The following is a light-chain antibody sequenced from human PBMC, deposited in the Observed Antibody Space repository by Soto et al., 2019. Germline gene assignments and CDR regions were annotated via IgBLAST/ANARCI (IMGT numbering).Light chain of an antibody. CDR1: QSIHTN. Sequence: ETVMTQSEATLSVSPGERATLSCRASQSIHTNLAWYQQKPGQPPRLLIYGASTRVTGIPTRFSGSGYGTEFTLTISNLQYEDFAVYYCQQYNNWPRTFGQGTKVEIK. CDR3: QQYNNWPRT. J-gene: IGKJ1*01. CDR2: GAS. V-gene: IGKV3-15*01.